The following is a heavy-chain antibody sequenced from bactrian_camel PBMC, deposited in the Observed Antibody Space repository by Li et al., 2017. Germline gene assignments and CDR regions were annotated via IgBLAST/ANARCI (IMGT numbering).Heavy chain of an antibody. V-gene: IGHV3S6*01. Sequence: HVQLVESGGGLVQPGGSLRLSCAASGFALSSYWIYWVRQAPGKGLEWVSRVRNRDDGDATYYADSVKGRFTGSRDNAEGTLYLQMTNLKPEDTAVYYCAADAGLWYEGRCLHQKVKDYTVSGQGTQVTVS. CDR1: GFALSSYW. D-gene: IGHD2*01. CDR2: VRNRDDGDAT. J-gene: IGHJ4*01.